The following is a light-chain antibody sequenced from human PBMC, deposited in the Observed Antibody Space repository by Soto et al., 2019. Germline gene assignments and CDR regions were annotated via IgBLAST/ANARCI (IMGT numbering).Light chain of an antibody. J-gene: IGLJ2*01. Sequence: QSALTQPASVSGSPGQSITVSCTGTSSDVGGYNYVYWYQQYPGKAPTVMIYDVSNRPSGISNRFSGSKSGNTASLTISGLQAEDEADYYCSSYTTSSTPVVFGGGTKVTVL. V-gene: IGLV2-14*01. CDR1: SSDVGGYNY. CDR2: DVS. CDR3: SSYTTSSTPVV.